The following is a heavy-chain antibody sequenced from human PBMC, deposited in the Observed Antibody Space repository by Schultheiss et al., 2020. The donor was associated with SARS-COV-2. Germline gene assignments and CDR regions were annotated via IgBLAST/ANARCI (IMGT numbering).Heavy chain of an antibody. CDR1: GGSISSYY. Sequence: SQTLSLTCTVSGGSISSYYWSWIRQPPGKGLEWIGYFYNSGSPNYNPSLKSRVTISFDTSNNQFSLKLSSVTAADTAVYYCAREVAGTLWFDYWGRGTLVTVSS. CDR2: FYNSGSP. CDR3: AREVAGTLWFDY. D-gene: IGHD6-19*01. J-gene: IGHJ4*02. V-gene: IGHV4-4*08.